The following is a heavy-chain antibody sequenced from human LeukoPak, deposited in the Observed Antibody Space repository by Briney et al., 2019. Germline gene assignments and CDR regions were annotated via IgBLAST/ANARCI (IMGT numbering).Heavy chain of an antibody. D-gene: IGHD6-19*01. J-gene: IGHJ4*02. CDR1: GGSISSSSYY. V-gene: IGHV4-39*01. Sequence: SETLSLTCTVSGGSISSSSYYWGWIRQPPGKGLEWIGSIYYSGSTYYNPSLKGRVTISVDTSKNQFSLKLSSVTAADTAVYYCGAYSSGWLGIDYWGQGTLVTVSS. CDR2: IYYSGST. CDR3: GAYSSGWLGIDY.